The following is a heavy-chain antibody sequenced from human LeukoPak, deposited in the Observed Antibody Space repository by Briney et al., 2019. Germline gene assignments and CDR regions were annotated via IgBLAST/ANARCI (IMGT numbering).Heavy chain of an antibody. CDR2: IYWDDGK. CDR1: GFSLNTGGVG. CDR3: AHSRRWLHNPLMGDFDY. V-gene: IGHV2-5*02. D-gene: IGHD5-24*01. Sequence: ESGPTPLNPTQTLTLTCTFSGFSLNTGGVGVGWIRQPPGKALEWLALIYWDDGKRYSPSLKTRPTITKDTSKNQVVLTMTNMDPVDTATYYCAHSRRWLHNPLMGDFDYWGQGTLVTVSS. J-gene: IGHJ4*02.